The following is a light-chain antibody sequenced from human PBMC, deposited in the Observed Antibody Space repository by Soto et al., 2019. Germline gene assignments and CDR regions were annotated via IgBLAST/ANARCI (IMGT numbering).Light chain of an antibody. CDR1: SSNIGNKY. V-gene: IGLV1-51*02. CDR2: ENN. CDR3: GTWDSSLGAGV. Sequence: QSVLTQPPSVSAALGQTVTISCSGSSSNIGNKYVSWYQQLPGTAPKLLIYENNKRPSGIPDRFSGSKTGTSATLDITGLQTGDEADYYCGTWDSSLGAGVFGGGTKVTVL. J-gene: IGLJ2*01.